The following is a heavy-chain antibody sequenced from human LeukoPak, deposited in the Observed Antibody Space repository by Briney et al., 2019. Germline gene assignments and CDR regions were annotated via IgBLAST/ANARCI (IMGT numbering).Heavy chain of an antibody. D-gene: IGHD4-17*01. CDR1: GFTLSSYW. CDR2: IKEDGGEK. CDR3: ARARFETTVTALIRKKNYYYYYMDV. V-gene: IGHV3-7*01. J-gene: IGHJ6*03. Sequence: GGSLRLSCAACGFTLSSYWMSWVRQARGKGLEWVANIKEDGGEKYYVDSVKGRFTISRDNARNSLYLQMNSLRVEHTAVYYCARARFETTVTALIRKKNYYYYYMDVWGKGTTVTVSS.